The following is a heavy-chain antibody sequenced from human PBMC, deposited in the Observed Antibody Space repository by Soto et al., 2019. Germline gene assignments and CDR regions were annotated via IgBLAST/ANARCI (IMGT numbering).Heavy chain of an antibody. D-gene: IGHD3-10*01. J-gene: IGHJ3*02. V-gene: IGHV4-31*03. CDR3: ARMGRMVRGVYHAFDI. CDR2: VYYSGST. Sequence: PSETLSLTCTVSGGSISSGGYYWSWIRQHPGKGLEWIGYVYYSGSTYYNPSLKSRVTISVDTSKNQFSLKLSSVTAADTAVYYCARMGRMVRGVYHAFDIWGQGTMVTVSS. CDR1: GGSISSGGYY.